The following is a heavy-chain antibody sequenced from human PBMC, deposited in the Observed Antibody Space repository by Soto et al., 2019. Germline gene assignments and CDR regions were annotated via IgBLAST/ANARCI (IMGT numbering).Heavy chain of an antibody. D-gene: IGHD3-10*01. CDR2: ISSNGGST. Sequence: GGSLRLSCSASGFTFSSYAMHWVRQAPGKGLEYVSAISSNGGSTYYADSVKGRFTISRDNSKNTLYLQMSSLRAEDTAVYYCSKSPGYGSGSYLSGSSYWGQGTLVTVSS. V-gene: IGHV3-64D*08. J-gene: IGHJ4*02. CDR3: SKSPGYGSGSYLSGSSY. CDR1: GFTFSSYA.